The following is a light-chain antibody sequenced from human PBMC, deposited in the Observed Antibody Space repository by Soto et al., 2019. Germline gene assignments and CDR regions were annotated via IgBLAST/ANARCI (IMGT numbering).Light chain of an antibody. CDR3: QQYNNWPRT. CDR1: QTVSST. V-gene: IGKV3-15*01. J-gene: IGKJ1*01. CDR2: GAS. Sequence: EIVLTQSPGTLSLSPGERATLSCRASQTVSSTSLAWYQQRPGQAPRLLIYGASTRATGIPARFSGGGSGTEFTLTISSLQSEDFAVYYCQQYNNWPRTFGQGTRLEIK.